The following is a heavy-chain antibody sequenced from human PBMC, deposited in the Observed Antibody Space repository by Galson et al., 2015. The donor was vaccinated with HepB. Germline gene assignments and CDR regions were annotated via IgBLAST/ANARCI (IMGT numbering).Heavy chain of an antibody. V-gene: IGHV3-74*01. CDR3: ARGGGSGSYSDY. J-gene: IGHJ4*02. D-gene: IGHD3-10*01. Sequence: SLRLSCAASGFSFSDYWMHWVRQAPGKGLVWVARIQSDGSRTWFADYVKGRFTISRDNAKNTVYLQMNSLRAEDTAVYYCARGGGSGSYSDYWGQGTLVTVSS. CDR1: GFSFSDYW. CDR2: IQSDGSRT.